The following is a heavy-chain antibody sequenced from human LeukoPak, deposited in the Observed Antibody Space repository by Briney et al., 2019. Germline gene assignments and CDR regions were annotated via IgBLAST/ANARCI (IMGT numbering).Heavy chain of an antibody. CDR2: IKQDRSDK. V-gene: IGHV3-7*01. CDR3: AREALVAAVDDAFDI. CDR1: GFTFNNYY. D-gene: IGHD6-13*01. J-gene: IGHJ3*02. Sequence: PGGSLRLSCAASGFTFNNYYMSWVRQAPGKGLEWVANIKQDRSDKYYVDSVKGRFTISRDNAKNSLYLEMNSLRAEDTAVYYCAREALVAAVDDAFDIWGQGTMVTVSS.